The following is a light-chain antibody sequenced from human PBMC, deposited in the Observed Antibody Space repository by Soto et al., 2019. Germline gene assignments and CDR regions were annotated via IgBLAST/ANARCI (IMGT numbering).Light chain of an antibody. J-gene: IGLJ1*01. CDR1: SSDVGSYNL. Sequence: QSVLTQPASVSGSPGQSITISCTGTSSDVGSYNLVSWYQQHPGKAPKLMIYEVTKRPSGVSNRFSGSKSGNTASLTISGLHAEDEADYYCCSYAGSSTSYVFGTGTKVTVL. V-gene: IGLV2-23*02. CDR3: CSYAGSSTSYV. CDR2: EVT.